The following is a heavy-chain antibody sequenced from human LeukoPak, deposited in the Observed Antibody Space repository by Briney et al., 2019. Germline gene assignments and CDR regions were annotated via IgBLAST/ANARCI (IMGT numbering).Heavy chain of an antibody. J-gene: IGHJ4*02. D-gene: IGHD4-17*01. CDR3: ATPPTVTRNY. Sequence: GGSLRLSCAASGFTFSSYAMSWVRQAPGKGLEWVSSISGSGGSTYYADSVRGRFTISRDNSKNTLYLQMNSLRAEDTAVYYCATPPTVTRNYWGQGTLVTVSS. CDR1: GFTFSSYA. V-gene: IGHV3-23*01. CDR2: ISGSGGST.